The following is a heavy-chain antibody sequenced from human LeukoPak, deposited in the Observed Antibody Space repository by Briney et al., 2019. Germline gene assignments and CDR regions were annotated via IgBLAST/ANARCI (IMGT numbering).Heavy chain of an antibody. D-gene: IGHD5-12*01. CDR3: ARDRGGYDRSSFDY. Sequence: PGGSLRLSCAASGFTFSSYAMHWVRQAPGQGLEWMGGIIPIFGTANYAQKFQGRVTITADESTSTAYMELSSLRSEDTAVYYCARDRGGYDRSSFDYWGQGTLVTVSS. CDR1: GFTFSSYA. V-gene: IGHV1-69*01. J-gene: IGHJ4*02. CDR2: IIPIFGTA.